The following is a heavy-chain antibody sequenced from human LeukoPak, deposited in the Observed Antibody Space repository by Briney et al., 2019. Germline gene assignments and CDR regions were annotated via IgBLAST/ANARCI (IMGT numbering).Heavy chain of an antibody. Sequence: PSETLSLTCTVSGGSISSSSYYWGRIRRPPGKGLERIENIYYSTSTYYNPSLKIRVTIYVDTSKNQFSLKLSSVTAADTAVYYCARHAEYYDFWSGRHDQYYFDYWGQGTLVTVCS. J-gene: IGHJ4*02. CDR3: ARHAEYYDFWSGRHDQYYFDY. V-gene: IGHV4-39*01. CDR1: GGSISSSSYY. CDR2: IYYSTST. D-gene: IGHD3-3*01.